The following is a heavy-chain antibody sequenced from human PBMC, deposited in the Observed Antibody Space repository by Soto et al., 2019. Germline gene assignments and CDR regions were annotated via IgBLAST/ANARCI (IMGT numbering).Heavy chain of an antibody. CDR2: ISYTRSA. V-gene: IGHV4-59*03. Sequence: SETLSLTCTVSGGSMISYSWMWFRRPPEWRLEFDGYISYTRSADCSPSLKRRISMSFNRTKNQVSLKLNSVTAADTSVYCCRRSHGDYWGQAIQVTLSS. D-gene: IGHD1-26*01. CDR1: GGSMISYS. J-gene: IGHJ4*02. CDR3: RRSHGDY.